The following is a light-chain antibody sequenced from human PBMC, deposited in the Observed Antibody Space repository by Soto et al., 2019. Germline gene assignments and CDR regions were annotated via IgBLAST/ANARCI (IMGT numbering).Light chain of an antibody. CDR2: DAS. CDR3: QQRSNWPPWT. Sequence: EIVLTQSPATLSLSPGERATLSCRASQSVSSYLAWYQQKPGQAPRLLIYDASNRATGIPARFSGSGSGTDFTHTISSLKPEDFAVYYCQQRSNWPPWTVGQVNKVEIK. V-gene: IGKV3-11*01. CDR1: QSVSSY. J-gene: IGKJ1*01.